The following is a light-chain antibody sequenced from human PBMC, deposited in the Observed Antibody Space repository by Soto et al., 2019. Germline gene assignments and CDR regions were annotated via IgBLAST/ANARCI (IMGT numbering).Light chain of an antibody. V-gene: IGKV3-20*01. CDR1: QSVSSTY. J-gene: IGKJ1*01. CDR3: QHSGWSSRT. CDR2: GAS. Sequence: EIVLTQSPGTLSLSPGESATLSCRASQSVSSTYLAWYHQKPGQAPRLLIYGASSRATDIPDRFSGSGSGTDFTLTISRLEPEDFAVYYCQHSGWSSRTFGQGTKVEIK.